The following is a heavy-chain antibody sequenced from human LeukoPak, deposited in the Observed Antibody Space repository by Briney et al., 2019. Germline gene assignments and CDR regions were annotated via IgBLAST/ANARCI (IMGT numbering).Heavy chain of an antibody. CDR3: ARQGYCTNGVCRNWFDP. V-gene: IGHV4-4*07. D-gene: IGHD2-8*01. J-gene: IGHJ5*02. Sequence: SETLSLTCTVSGGSISAYYWSWIRQPAGRGLEWIGRLYPNGNTKYNPSFKSRVTISVDTSKNQFSLKLSSVTAADTAVYYCARQGYCTNGVCRNWFDPWGQGTLVTVSS. CDR1: GGSISAYY. CDR2: LYPNGNT.